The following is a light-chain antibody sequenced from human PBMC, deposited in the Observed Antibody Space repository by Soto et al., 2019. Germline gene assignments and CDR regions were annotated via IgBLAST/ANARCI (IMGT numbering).Light chain of an antibody. V-gene: IGKV1-5*03. CDR3: QQYSSYWT. J-gene: IGKJ1*01. Sequence: DIQMTESPSTLSASVRDRVTITCRASQSIGSWLAWYQQKPGNAPKLLIYKASSLESGVPSRLSGSGSGTIFTLTISSMQPEDFATYYCQQYSSYWTFGQGTKVDIK. CDR1: QSIGSW. CDR2: KAS.